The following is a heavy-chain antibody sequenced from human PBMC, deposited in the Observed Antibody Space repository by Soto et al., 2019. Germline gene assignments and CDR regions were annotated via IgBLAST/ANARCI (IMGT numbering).Heavy chain of an antibody. CDR3: ARGGSYGYDSPYYFDY. CDR2: ISYDGSNK. J-gene: IGHJ4*02. Sequence: QVQLVESGGGVVRPGRSLRLSCAASGFTFSSYAMHWVRQAPGKGLEWVAVISYDGSNKYYADSVKGRFTISRDNSKNTLYLQMNSLRAEDTAVYYCARGGSYGYDSPYYFDYWGQGTLVTVSS. D-gene: IGHD5-18*01. V-gene: IGHV3-30-3*01. CDR1: GFTFSSYA.